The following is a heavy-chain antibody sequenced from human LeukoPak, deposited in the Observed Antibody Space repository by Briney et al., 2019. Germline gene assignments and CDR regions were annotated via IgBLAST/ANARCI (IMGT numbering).Heavy chain of an antibody. CDR2: IGSSGSYM. CDR3: ARDDYGSGTPTIDY. CDR1: GFRFSAYA. J-gene: IGHJ4*02. Sequence: GGSLRLSCAASGFRFSAYAMNWVRQAPGKGLEWFSSIGSSGSYMYYGHSVKGRFTVSRDNAKNSLYLEMTSLGAEDTAVYYCARDDYGSGTPTIDYWGQGTLVSVAS. V-gene: IGHV3-21*01. D-gene: IGHD3-16*01.